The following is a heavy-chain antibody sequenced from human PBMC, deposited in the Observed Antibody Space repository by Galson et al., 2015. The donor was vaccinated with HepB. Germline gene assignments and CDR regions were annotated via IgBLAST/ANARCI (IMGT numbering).Heavy chain of an antibody. Sequence: SVKVSCKASGYAFTGYSMHWVRQAPGQGLEWMGRINPDSGGTNYAQKFQGRVTMTRDTSISTAYMELRRLRSDDTAVYYCARDRMDCSSASCLQYYYYGMVVWGQGTTVTVSS. J-gene: IGHJ6*02. V-gene: IGHV1-2*06. CDR2: INPDSGGT. CDR1: GYAFTGYS. CDR3: ARDRMDCSSASCLQYYYYGMVV. D-gene: IGHD2-2*01.